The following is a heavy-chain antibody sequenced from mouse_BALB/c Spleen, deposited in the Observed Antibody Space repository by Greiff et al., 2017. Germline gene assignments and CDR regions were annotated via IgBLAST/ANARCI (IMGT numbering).Heavy chain of an antibody. CDR3: ARARDYYGYVAY. CDR1: GFTFSSYA. J-gene: IGHJ3*01. Sequence: EVQLQQSGGGLVKPGGSLKLSCAASGFTFSSYAMSWVRQTPEKRLEWVASISSGGSTYYPDSVKGRFTISRDNARNILYLQMSSLRSEDTAMYYCARARDYYGYVAYWGQGTLVTVSA. D-gene: IGHD1-2*01. CDR2: ISSGGST. V-gene: IGHV5-6-5*01.